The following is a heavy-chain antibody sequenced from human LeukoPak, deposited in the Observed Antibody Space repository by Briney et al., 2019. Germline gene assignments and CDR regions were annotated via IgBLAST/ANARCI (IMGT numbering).Heavy chain of an antibody. CDR3: TRDLVVTSGY. Sequence: GGSLRLSCAASGFTFSSYWMHWVRQAPGKGLVWVARISSDGSSTTYADSVKGRFTISRDNAKNTLYLQMNSLRVEDTAVYYCTRDLVVTSGYWGQGTLVTVSS. CDR2: ISSDGSST. V-gene: IGHV3-74*03. D-gene: IGHD2-2*01. CDR1: GFTFSSYW. J-gene: IGHJ4*02.